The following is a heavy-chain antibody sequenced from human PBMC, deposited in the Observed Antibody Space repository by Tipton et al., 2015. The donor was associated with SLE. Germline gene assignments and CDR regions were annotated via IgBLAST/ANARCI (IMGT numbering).Heavy chain of an antibody. D-gene: IGHD2-2*01. CDR2: INHSGVT. Sequence: TLSLTCAVYGGSFGGFNWNWIRQPPGKGLEWIGEINHSGVTSYNPSLKSRVAVSLDTSKRQFLLRLTSVTAADTAMYYCARGAIVVIPAAVGQRMDLWGKGTTVTVSS. CDR3: ARGAIVVIPAAVGQRMDL. V-gene: IGHV4-34*01. J-gene: IGHJ6*04. CDR1: GGSFGGFN.